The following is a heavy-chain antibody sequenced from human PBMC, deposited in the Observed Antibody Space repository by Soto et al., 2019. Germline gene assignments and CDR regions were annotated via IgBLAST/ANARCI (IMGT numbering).Heavy chain of an antibody. CDR1: GYTFTRNG. J-gene: IGHJ6*02. Sequence: QVPLVQSGAEVKKPGASVMVSCKASGYTFTRNGTNWVRQAPGQGLEWKGWISAYNGNTNYAQKLQGRVTMTTDTSTTTAYMELRSLRSDDTAVYYCARVSLYDDTLTGVMDVWGQGTTVTVSS. CDR3: ARVSLYDDTLTGVMDV. V-gene: IGHV1-18*01. D-gene: IGHD3-9*01. CDR2: ISAYNGNT.